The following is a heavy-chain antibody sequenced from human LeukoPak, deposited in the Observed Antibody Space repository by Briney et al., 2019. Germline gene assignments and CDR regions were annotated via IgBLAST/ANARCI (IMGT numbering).Heavy chain of an antibody. V-gene: IGHV3-11*06. CDR2: ISSSSSYT. CDR1: GFTFSDYY. D-gene: IGHD4-11*01. CDR3: ASGRYSNYFDY. Sequence: GGSLRLSCAASGFTFSDYYMSWIRQAPGKGLEWVSYISSSSSYTNYADSVKGRFTISRDNAKNSLYLQMNSLRAEDTAVYYCASGRYSNYFDYWGQGTLVTVSS. J-gene: IGHJ4*02.